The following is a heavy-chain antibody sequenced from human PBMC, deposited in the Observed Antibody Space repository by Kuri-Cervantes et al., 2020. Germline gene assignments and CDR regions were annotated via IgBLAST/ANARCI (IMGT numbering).Heavy chain of an antibody. CDR1: GFSLSTNRVG. CDR3: ARTRGFGELSRFDY. D-gene: IGHD3-10*01. J-gene: IGHJ4*02. V-gene: IGHV2-5*02. Sequence: SGPTLVKPTQTLTLTCTFSGFSLSTNRVGVGWIRQPPGKALEWLALIYWDDDKRYSPSLKTRLTISKDTSKNQVVLTMTNMDPVDTATYYCARTRGFGELSRFDYWGQGTLVTVSS. CDR2: IYWDDDK.